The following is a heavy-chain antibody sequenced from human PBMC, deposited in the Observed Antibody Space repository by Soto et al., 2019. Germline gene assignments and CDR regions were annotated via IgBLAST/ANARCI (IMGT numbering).Heavy chain of an antibody. Sequence: SETLSLTCAVYGGSFSGYYWSWIRQPPGKGLEWIGEINHSGSTNYNPSLKSRVTISVDTSKNQFSLKLSSVTAADTAVYYCARGPVSFGVVIIHYYYYGMDVWGQETTVTVSS. V-gene: IGHV4-34*01. D-gene: IGHD3-3*01. CDR2: INHSGST. J-gene: IGHJ6*02. CDR1: GGSFSGYY. CDR3: ARGPVSFGVVIIHYYYYGMDV.